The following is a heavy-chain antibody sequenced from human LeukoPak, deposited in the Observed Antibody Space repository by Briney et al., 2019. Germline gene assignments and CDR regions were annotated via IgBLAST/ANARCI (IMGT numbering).Heavy chain of an antibody. CDR1: GFTFSSYA. J-gene: IGHJ4*02. Sequence: GGSLRLSCAASGFTFSSYAMHWVRQAPGKGLEWVAVISYDGSNKYYADSVKGRFTISRDTSKNTLFLQMNNLRAEDTDVYFCAKDLIRWSFDHWGQGHLVTVS. CDR2: ISYDGSNK. V-gene: IGHV3-30*04. D-gene: IGHD2-15*01. CDR3: AKDLIRWSFDH.